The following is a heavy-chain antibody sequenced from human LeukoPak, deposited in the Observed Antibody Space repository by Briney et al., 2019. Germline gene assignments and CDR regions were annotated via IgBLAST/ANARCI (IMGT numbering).Heavy chain of an antibody. CDR2: ISDSGSST. D-gene: IGHD3-10*01. V-gene: IGHV3-23*01. CDR3: AKPYYYGSGSFDY. Sequence: GGSLRLSCAASGFTFSSYAMSWVRQAPGKGLEWVSAISDSGSSTYYAGSVKGRFTISRDNSKNTLYLQMNSLRAEDTAVYYCAKPYYYGSGSFDYWGQGTLVTVSS. CDR1: GFTFSSYA. J-gene: IGHJ4*02.